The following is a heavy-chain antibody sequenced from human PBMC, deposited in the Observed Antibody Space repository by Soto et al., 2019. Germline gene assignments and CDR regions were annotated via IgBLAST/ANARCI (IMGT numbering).Heavy chain of an antibody. CDR3: ARGGWGGGLTKRCFDI. D-gene: IGHD3-16*01. Sequence: EVQLVESGGGLVQPGGSLRLSCAASGFTFSSYWMYWVRQSPGKGLVWVSRMIGDGSITNYADPVKGRFTISRDNAENTLYLQMNSLRAEDTAVYYCARGGWGGGLTKRCFDIWGQGTMVTVSS. CDR2: MIGDGSIT. V-gene: IGHV3-74*01. J-gene: IGHJ3*02. CDR1: GFTFSSYW.